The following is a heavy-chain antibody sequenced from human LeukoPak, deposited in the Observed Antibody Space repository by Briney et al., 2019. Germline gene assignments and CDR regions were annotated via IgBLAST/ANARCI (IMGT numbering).Heavy chain of an antibody. J-gene: IGHJ4*02. D-gene: IGHD3-3*01. CDR2: ISGSGATI. CDR3: AKESAPFHFEF. V-gene: IGHV3-23*01. Sequence: GGSLRLSCAASGFTFSSYAMSWVRQAPGEGLEWVSAISGSGATIYYADSVKGRFTISRDNSKNTLFLQMNTLRAEDTAVYYCAKESAPFHFEFWGQGTLVTVSS. CDR1: GFTFSSYA.